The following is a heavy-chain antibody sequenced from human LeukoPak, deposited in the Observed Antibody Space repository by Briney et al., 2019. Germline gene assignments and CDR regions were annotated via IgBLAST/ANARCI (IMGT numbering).Heavy chain of an antibody. J-gene: IGHJ3*02. V-gene: IGHV4-59*01. CDR1: GGSISSYY. D-gene: IGHD6-19*01. Sequence: SETLSLTCTVSGGSISSYYWSWIRQPPGKGLEWIGYIYYSGSTNYNPSLKSRVTISVDTFKNQFSLKLSSVTAADTAVYYCARMYSSGLDAFDIWGQGTMVAVSS. CDR2: IYYSGST. CDR3: ARMYSSGLDAFDI.